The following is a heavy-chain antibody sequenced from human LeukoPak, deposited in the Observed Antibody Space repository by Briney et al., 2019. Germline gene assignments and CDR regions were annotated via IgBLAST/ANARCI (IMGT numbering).Heavy chain of an antibody. J-gene: IGHJ6*03. CDR1: GYTFTSYY. D-gene: IGHD3-22*01. CDR2: INPSGGST. Sequence: ASVKVSCKASGYTFTSYYMHWVRQAPGQGLEWMGIINPSGGSTSYAQKFQGRVTMTRDMSTSTVYMELSSLRSEDTAVYYCARDLSPVGYDSSGYCMDVWGKGTTVTVSS. CDR3: ARDLSPVGYDSSGYCMDV. V-gene: IGHV1-46*01.